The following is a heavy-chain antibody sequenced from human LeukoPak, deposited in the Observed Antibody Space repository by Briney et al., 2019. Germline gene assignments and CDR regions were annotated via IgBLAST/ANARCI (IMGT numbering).Heavy chain of an antibody. J-gene: IGHJ4*02. D-gene: IGHD3-3*01. Sequence: GGSLRLSCAASGSTFSNDWMSWVRQAPGKGLEWVGNINQHGSETYYGDSLKGRFTISRDNSKNTLYLHMNRLRAEDTAVYYCARDDNWRPCEHWGQGILVTVSS. CDR3: ARDDNWRPCEH. CDR2: INQHGSET. CDR1: GSTFSNDW. V-gene: IGHV3-7*01.